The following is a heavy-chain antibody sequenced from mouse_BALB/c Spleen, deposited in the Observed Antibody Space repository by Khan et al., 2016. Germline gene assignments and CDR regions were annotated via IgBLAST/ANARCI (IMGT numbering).Heavy chain of an antibody. CDR2: INPSSGYT. V-gene: IGHV1-4*01. CDR3: ARSRRMGGNYRFDY. Sequence: VQLQESGAELARPGASVKMSCKASGYTFTIYTMHWVKQRPGQGLEWIGYINPSSGYTNYNQKFKDKATLTADKSSSTAYMQLSSLTSEDSAVYYCARSRRMGGNYRFDYWGQGTTLTVSS. D-gene: IGHD2-1*01. CDR1: GYTFTIYT. J-gene: IGHJ2*01.